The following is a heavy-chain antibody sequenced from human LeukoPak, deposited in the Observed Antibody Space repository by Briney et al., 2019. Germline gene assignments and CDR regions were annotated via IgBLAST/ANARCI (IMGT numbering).Heavy chain of an antibody. V-gene: IGHV3-9*01. D-gene: IGHD5-24*01. Sequence: PGRSLRLSCAASGFTFDDYAMYWVRQAPGKGLEWVSAIDWNSGSIDYADSVKGRFAISRDNAKNSLWLQMNSLRAEDTALYYCVQGRGPYYYYYGMDVWGQGTTVIVSS. CDR2: IDWNSGSI. J-gene: IGHJ6*02. CDR3: VQGRGPYYYYYGMDV. CDR1: GFTFDDYA.